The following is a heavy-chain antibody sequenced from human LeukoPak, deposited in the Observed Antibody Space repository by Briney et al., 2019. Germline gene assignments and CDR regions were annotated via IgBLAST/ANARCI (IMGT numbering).Heavy chain of an antibody. CDR2: INHSGST. CDR3: ARGSFLHSSSPDY. D-gene: IGHD6-13*01. J-gene: IGHJ4*02. V-gene: IGHV4-34*01. Sequence: SETLSLTCAVYGGSFSGYYWSWIRQPPGKGLEWIGEINHSGSTNYNPSLKSRVTISLDPSKSTFSLKLNSVTVADTAVYYCARGSFLHSSSPDYWGQGTLVTVSS. CDR1: GGSFSGYY.